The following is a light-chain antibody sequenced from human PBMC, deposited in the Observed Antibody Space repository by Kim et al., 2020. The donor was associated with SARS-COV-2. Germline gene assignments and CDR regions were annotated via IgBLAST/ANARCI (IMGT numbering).Light chain of an antibody. CDR2: DND. CDR3: ATWDHSLNVYVV. J-gene: IGLJ2*01. CDR1: ISNIGTND. V-gene: IGLV1-51*01. Sequence: KSTSFSTGSISNIGTNDVTWYQQLPGTTPKLLIYDNDKRPPGIPDRFSGSKSGTSATLSITRLQTRDEADSYCATWDHSLNVYVVFGGGTQLTVL.